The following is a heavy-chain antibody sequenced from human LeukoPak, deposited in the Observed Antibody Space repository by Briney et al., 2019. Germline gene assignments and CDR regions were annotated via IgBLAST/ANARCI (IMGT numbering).Heavy chain of an antibody. J-gene: IGHJ6*03. D-gene: IGHD3-10*01. CDR1: GGSISSSSYY. CDR3: AGGSGSYAHYYYYMDV. CDR2: IYYSGST. Sequence: PSETLSLTCTVSGGSISSSSYYWGWIRQPPGKGLEWIGSIYYSGSTYYNPSLKSRVTISVDTSKNQFSLKLSSVTAADTAVYYCAGGSGSYAHYYYYMDVWGKGTTVTVSS. V-gene: IGHV4-39*07.